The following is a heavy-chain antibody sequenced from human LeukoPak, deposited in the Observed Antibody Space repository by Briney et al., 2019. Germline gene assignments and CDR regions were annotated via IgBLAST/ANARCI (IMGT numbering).Heavy chain of an antibody. J-gene: IGHJ4*02. V-gene: IGHV3-48*03. CDR1: GFTFSSYE. D-gene: IGHD3-9*01. CDR3: ARVNVEGYYDILTGYYYFDY. CDR2: ISSSGSTI. Sequence: GGSLRLSCAASGFTFSSYEMNWVRQAPGKGLEWVSYISSSGSTIYYADSVKGRFTISRDNAKNSLYLQMNSLRAEDTAVYYCARVNVEGYYDILTGYYYFDYWGQGTLVTVSS.